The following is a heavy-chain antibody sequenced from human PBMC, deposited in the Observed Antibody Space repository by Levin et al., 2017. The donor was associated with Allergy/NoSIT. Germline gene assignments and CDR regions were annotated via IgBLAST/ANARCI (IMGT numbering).Heavy chain of an antibody. J-gene: IGHJ4*02. CDR3: ATDHYSSSWYGY. D-gene: IGHD6-13*01. CDR2: IYSGGNT. CDR1: GFTVSSNY. V-gene: IGHV3-66*01. Sequence: GESLKISCAASGFTVSSNYMSWVRQAPGKGLEWVSVIYSGGNTYYADSVKGRFTISRDNSKNTLYLQMNSLRAEDTAVYYCATDHYSSSWYGYWGQGTLVTVSS.